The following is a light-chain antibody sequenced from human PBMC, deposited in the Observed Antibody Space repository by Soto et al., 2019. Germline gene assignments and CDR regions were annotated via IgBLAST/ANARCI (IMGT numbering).Light chain of an antibody. CDR3: SSYTSSSTPVV. J-gene: IGLJ2*01. Sequence: QSALTQPASVSGSPGQSITISCTGTSSDVGSYNYVSWYQQHPGKAPKLMIYDVSNRPSGVSIRFSGSKSGNTASLTISGLQAEDEADYYCSSYTSSSTPVVFGGGTQLTVL. CDR1: SSDVGSYNY. CDR2: DVS. V-gene: IGLV2-14*01.